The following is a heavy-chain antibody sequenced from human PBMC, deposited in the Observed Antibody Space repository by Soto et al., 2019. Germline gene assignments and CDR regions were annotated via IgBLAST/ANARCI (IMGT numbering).Heavy chain of an antibody. Sequence: QVQLVQSGAEVKKPGASVKVSCKASGYTFTSYAMHWVRQAPGQRLEWMGWINAGNGNTKYSQKFQGRVTITRDTSASTAYRELSSLRSEDTAVYYCARDIGYDFWSGYNAFDIWGQGTMVTVSS. D-gene: IGHD3-3*01. V-gene: IGHV1-3*01. CDR1: GYTFTSYA. J-gene: IGHJ3*02. CDR3: ARDIGYDFWSGYNAFDI. CDR2: INAGNGNT.